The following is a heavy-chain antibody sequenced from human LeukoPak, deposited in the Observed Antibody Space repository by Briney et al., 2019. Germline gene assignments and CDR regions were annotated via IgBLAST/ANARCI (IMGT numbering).Heavy chain of an antibody. CDR1: GGSISSSSYY. V-gene: IGHV4-39*07. J-gene: IGHJ3*02. CDR3: ASGASIAVADDAFDI. CDR2: IYYSGST. D-gene: IGHD6-19*01. Sequence: PSETLSLTCTVSGGSISSSSYYWGWIRQPPGKGLEWIGSIYYSGSTYYNPSLKSRVTISVDTSKNQFSLKLSSVTAADTAVYYCASGASIAVADDAFDIWGQGTMVTVSS.